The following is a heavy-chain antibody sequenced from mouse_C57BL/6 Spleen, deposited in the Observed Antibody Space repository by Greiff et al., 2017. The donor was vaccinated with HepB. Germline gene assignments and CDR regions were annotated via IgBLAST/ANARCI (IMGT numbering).Heavy chain of an antibody. V-gene: IGHV1-55*01. Sequence: QVQLQQPGAELVKPGASVKMSCKASGYTFTSYWITWVKQRPGQGLESIGDIYPGSGSTNYNEKFKSKATLTVDTSSSTAYMQLSSLTSEDSAVYYCARWDYGSSYGAMDYWGQGTSVTVSS. J-gene: IGHJ4*01. CDR3: ARWDYGSSYGAMDY. CDR2: IYPGSGST. CDR1: GYTFTSYW. D-gene: IGHD1-1*01.